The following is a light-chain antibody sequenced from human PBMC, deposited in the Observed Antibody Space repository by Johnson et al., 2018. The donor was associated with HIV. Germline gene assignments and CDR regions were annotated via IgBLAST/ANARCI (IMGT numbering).Light chain of an antibody. CDR3: GTWDSSLSAHYV. J-gene: IGLJ1*01. Sequence: QSVLTQPPSVSAAPGQKVTISCSGSSSNIGNNYVSWYQQLPGTAPKLLIYDNNKRPSGIPDRFSGSKSGTSATLGITGLQTGDEADYYCGTWDSSLSAHYVFGTGTKFNVL. CDR1: SSNIGNNY. V-gene: IGLV1-51*02. CDR2: DNN.